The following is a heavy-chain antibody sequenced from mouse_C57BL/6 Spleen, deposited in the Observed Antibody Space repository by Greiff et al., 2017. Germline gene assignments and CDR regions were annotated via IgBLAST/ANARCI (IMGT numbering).Heavy chain of an antibody. D-gene: IGHD2-3*01. CDR3: ARWRDYDGYYFDY. J-gene: IGHJ2*01. CDR1: GYAFTSSW. CDR2: IYPGDGDT. Sequence: QVQLQQSGPELVKPGASVKISCKASGYAFTSSWMNWVKQRPGKGLEWIGRIYPGDGDTNYNGKFKGKDTLTADKSSSTAYMQLSSLTSEDSAVXVCARWRDYDGYYFDYWGQGTTLTVSS. V-gene: IGHV1-82*01.